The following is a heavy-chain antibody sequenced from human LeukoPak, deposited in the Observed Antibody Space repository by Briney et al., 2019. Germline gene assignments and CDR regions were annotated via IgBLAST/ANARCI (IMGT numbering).Heavy chain of an antibody. CDR2: MNPNSGNT. CDR3: ARVYYDSSGYYGFDY. Sequence: ASVKVSCKASGYTFTSYDINWVRQATGQGLEWMGWMNPNSGNTDYAQKFQGRVTMTRNTSISTAYMELSSLRSEDTAVYYCARVYYDSSGYYGFDYWGQGTLVTVSS. J-gene: IGHJ4*02. D-gene: IGHD3-22*01. V-gene: IGHV1-8*01. CDR1: GYTFTSYD.